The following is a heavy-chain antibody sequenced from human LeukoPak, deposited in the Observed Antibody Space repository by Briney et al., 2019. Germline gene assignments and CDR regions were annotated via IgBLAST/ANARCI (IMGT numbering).Heavy chain of an antibody. D-gene: IGHD2/OR15-2a*01. CDR2: IYYSGST. V-gene: IGHV4-39*07. CDR3: ARAHSIASYYYGVDV. J-gene: IGHJ6*02. CDR1: GGSISSSYSF. Sequence: SETLSLTCTVSGGSISSSYSFWGWIRQPPGKGLEWIGNIYYSGSTYYSPSRTSRATVSVYTSEHQFSLKLSSVTAADTAVYYCARAHSIASYYYGVDVWGQGTTVTVSS.